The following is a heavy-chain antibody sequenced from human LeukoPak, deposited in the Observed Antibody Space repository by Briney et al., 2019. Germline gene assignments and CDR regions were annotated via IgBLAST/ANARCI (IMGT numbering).Heavy chain of an antibody. D-gene: IGHD5-18*01. CDR3: ARGRDSRTQLWFNY. CDR2: INPNSGGT. V-gene: IGHV1-2*02. CDR1: GYTFTGYY. J-gene: IGHJ4*02. Sequence: ASVKVSCKASGYTFTGYYMHWVRQAPGQGLEWMGWINPNSGGTNYAQKFQGRVTITRNTSISTAYMELSSLRSEDTAVYYCARGRDSRTQLWFNYWGQGTLVTVSS.